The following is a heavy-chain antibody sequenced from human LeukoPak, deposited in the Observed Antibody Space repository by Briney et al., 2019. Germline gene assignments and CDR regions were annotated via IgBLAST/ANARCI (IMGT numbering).Heavy chain of an antibody. D-gene: IGHD4-17*01. V-gene: IGHV4-4*02. J-gene: IGHJ5*02. CDR2: IYHNGNT. CDR1: GGSITSSNW. CDR3: ARGATTVTTTWFDP. Sequence: SGTLSLTCAVSGGSITSSNWWSWVRQPPGKGLEWIGEIYHNGNTNYNPSLKSRVTILVDESKNLFSLRLTSLTAADTAVYYCARGATTVTTTWFDPWGQGTLVTVSS.